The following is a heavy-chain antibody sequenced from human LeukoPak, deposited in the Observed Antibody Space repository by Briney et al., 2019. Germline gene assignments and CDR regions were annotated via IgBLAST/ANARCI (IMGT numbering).Heavy chain of an antibody. CDR3: ARDLLEWLLFFDY. CDR1: GFTFSSYW. V-gene: IGHV3-7*05. CDR2: IKQDGSEK. J-gene: IGHJ4*02. Sequence: GGSLRLSCAASGFTFSSYWMSWVRQAPGKGLEWVANIKQDGSEKYYVDSVKGRFTISRDNAKNSLYLQMNSLRAEDAAVYYCARDLLEWLLFFDYWGQGTLVTVSS. D-gene: IGHD3-3*01.